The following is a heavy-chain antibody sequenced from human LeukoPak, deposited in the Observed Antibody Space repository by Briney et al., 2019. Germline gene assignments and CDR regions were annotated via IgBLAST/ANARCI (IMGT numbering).Heavy chain of an antibody. D-gene: IGHD4-17*01. V-gene: IGHV3-33*01. CDR1: GFSFNHYG. Sequence: GSLRLSCAASGFSFNHYGTHWFRQAPGKGLEWVAVIWYDGSNKYYADSVKGRFTISRDNSKNTLYLQMNSLRAEDTAVYYCARANYGEYAFDIWGQGTMVTVSS. J-gene: IGHJ3*02. CDR2: IWYDGSNK. CDR3: ARANYGEYAFDI.